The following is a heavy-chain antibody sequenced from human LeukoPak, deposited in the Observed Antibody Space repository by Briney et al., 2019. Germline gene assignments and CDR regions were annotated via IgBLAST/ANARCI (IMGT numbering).Heavy chain of an antibody. CDR2: IYYSGST. D-gene: IGHD1-26*01. J-gene: IGHJ4*02. CDR3: ARETTPSGYVDY. V-gene: IGHV4-30-4*08. Sequence: PSQTLSLTCTVSGGSISSGDYYWGWIRQPPGKGLEWIGYIYYSGSTYYNPSLKSRVTISVDTSKNQFSLKLSSVTAADTAVYYCARETTPSGYVDYWGQGTLVTVSS. CDR1: GGSISSGDYY.